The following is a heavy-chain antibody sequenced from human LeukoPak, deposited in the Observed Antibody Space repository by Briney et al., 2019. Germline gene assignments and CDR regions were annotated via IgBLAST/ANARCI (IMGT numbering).Heavy chain of an antibody. Sequence: RPGGSSITCCAVSEFTFSDAWMSWVRQAPGKGLEWVGRIKSKAFGGTTDYTAPVTGRFTISRDDSNSTVSLEMNSLKTEDTAVYYCTTSPYFDSNGYSWG. CDR3: TTSPYFDSNGYS. CDR1: EFTFSDAW. V-gene: IGHV3-15*01. J-gene: IGHJ5*01. D-gene: IGHD3-22*01. CDR2: IKSKAFGGTT.